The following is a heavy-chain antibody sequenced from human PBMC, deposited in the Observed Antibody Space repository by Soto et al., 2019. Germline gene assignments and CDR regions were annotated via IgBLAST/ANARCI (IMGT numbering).Heavy chain of an antibody. V-gene: IGHV3-11*06. CDR2: ISSSSDYT. CDR3: AKDHSYGMDV. J-gene: IGHJ6*02. Sequence: GGSLRLSCAASGFSFSDYYMSWIRQAPGKGLEWISYISSSSDYTNYADSVKGRFTISRDNAKKSLFLEMNNLRAEDTAVYYCAKDHSYGMDVWGQGTTVTVSS. CDR1: GFSFSDYY.